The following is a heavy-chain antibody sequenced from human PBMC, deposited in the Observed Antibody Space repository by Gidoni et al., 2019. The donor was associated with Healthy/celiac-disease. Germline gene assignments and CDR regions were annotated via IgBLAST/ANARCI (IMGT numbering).Heavy chain of an antibody. V-gene: IGHV3-9*01. Sequence: EVQLVESGGGLVQPGRSLRLSCAASGFPFDDYAMHCVRPAPGKGLEWVSGISWNSGSIGYADSVKGRFTISRDNAKNSLYLQMNSLRAEDTALYYCAKDHSSGYCSSTSCYRGNYYYMDVWGKGTTVTVSS. CDR2: ISWNSGSI. J-gene: IGHJ6*03. D-gene: IGHD2-2*02. CDR3: AKDHSSGYCSSTSCYRGNYYYMDV. CDR1: GFPFDDYA.